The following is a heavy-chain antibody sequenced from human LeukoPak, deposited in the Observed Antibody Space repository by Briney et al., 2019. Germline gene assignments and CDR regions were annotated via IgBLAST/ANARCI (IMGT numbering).Heavy chain of an antibody. J-gene: IGHJ4*02. CDR1: GGSISGHY. CDR3: ARGGVLKSVDY. Sequence: SETLSLTCTVSGGSISGHYWTWIRQPPGKGLEWIGYIYDIGSTTYNPSLKSRVTISVDTSKNQFSLKLSSVAAADTAVYYCARGGVLKSVDYWGQGTLVTVSS. D-gene: IGHD3-16*01. CDR2: IYDIGST. V-gene: IGHV4-59*11.